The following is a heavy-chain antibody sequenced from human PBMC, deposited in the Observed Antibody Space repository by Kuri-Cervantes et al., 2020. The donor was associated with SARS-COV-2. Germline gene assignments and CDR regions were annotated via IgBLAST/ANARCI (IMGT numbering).Heavy chain of an antibody. V-gene: IGHV1-69*04. CDR2: IIPILGIA. J-gene: IGHJ2*01. Sequence: SVKVSCKASGGTFSSYAISWVRQAPGQGLEWMGRIIPILGIANYAQKFQGRVTITADKSTSTAYMGLSSLRSEDTAVYYCARGESAPEGYFDLWGRGTLVTVSS. CDR1: GGTFSSYA. CDR3: ARGESAPEGYFDL. D-gene: IGHD1-14*01.